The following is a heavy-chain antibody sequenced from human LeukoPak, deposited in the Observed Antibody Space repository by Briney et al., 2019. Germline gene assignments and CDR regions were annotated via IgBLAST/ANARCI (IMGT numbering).Heavy chain of an antibody. CDR1: GGSISSYY. CDR3: ARDGYGIAAAGDAFDI. V-gene: IGHV4-59*01. CDR2: IYYSGST. J-gene: IGHJ3*02. D-gene: IGHD6-13*01. Sequence: SETLSLTCTVSGGSISSYYWNWIRQPPGKGLEWIGYIYYSGSTNYNPSLKSRVTISVDTSKNQFSLKLSSVTAADTAVYYCARDGYGIAAAGDAFDIWGQGTMVTVSS.